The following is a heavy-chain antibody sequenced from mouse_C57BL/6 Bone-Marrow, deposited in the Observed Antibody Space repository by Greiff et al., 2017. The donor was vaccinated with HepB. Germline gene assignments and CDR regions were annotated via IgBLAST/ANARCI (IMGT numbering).Heavy chain of an antibody. CDR1: GYSITSGYY. CDR3: AREGVYDGYYGYFDY. D-gene: IGHD2-3*01. CDR2: ISYDGSN. Sequence: EVQLQESGPGLVKPSQSLSLTCSVTGYSITSGYYWNWIRQFPGNKLEWMGYISYDGSNNYNPSLKNRISITRDTSKNQFFLKLNSVTTEDTATYYCAREGVYDGYYGYFDYWGQGTTLTVSS. J-gene: IGHJ2*01. V-gene: IGHV3-6*01.